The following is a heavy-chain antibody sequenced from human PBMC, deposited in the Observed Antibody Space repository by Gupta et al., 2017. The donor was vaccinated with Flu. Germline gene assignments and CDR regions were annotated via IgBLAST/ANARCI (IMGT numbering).Heavy chain of an antibody. D-gene: IGHD4-4*01. CDR2: TYCRSKWYN. J-gene: IGHJ4*02. CDR3: ARGAVTRSFDY. V-gene: IGHV6-1*01. Sequence: IRQSPSRGLEWLGRTYCRSKWYNDYAVSVKSRITINPDTSKNQFSLQLNSVTPEDTAVYYCARGAVTRSFDYWGQGTLVTVSS.